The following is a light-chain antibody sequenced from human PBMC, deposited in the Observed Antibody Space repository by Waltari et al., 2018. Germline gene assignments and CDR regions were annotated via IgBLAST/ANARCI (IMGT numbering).Light chain of an antibody. J-gene: IGKJ4*01. CDR2: KAS. CDR1: KSISNW. Sequence: DIQMTQSPSTLPASFGARFTITCRASKSISNWLAWYQQKPGKAPKLLIYKASTLESGVPSRFSGSGSGTEFTLTISSLQPDDFATYYCQQYNSYSLLTFGGGTKVEIK. CDR3: QQYNSYSLLT. V-gene: IGKV1-5*03.